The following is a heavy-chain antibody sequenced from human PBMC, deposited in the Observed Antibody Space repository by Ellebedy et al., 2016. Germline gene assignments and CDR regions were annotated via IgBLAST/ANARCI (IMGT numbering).Heavy chain of an antibody. CDR1: GGTFSSYA. CDR2: IIPILGIA. V-gene: IGHV1-69*04. Sequence: SVKVSXXASGGTFSSYAISWVRQAPGQGLEWMGRIIPILGIANYAQKFQGRVTITADKSTSTAYMELSSLRSEDTAVYYCARDSTMVRPEDWGQGTLVTVSS. CDR3: ARDSTMVRPED. J-gene: IGHJ4*02. D-gene: IGHD3-10*01.